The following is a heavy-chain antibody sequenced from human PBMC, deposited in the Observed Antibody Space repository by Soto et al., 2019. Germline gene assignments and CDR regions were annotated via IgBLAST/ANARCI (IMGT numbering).Heavy chain of an antibody. CDR1: GGSMSSSNW. D-gene: IGHD1-26*01. CDR3: ARSEATALDY. J-gene: IGHJ4*02. CDR2: THHSART. V-gene: IGHV4-4*02. Sequence: QVQLQESGPGLVKPSGTLSLTCTVSGGSMSSSNWWNWVRQPPGKGLEWIGETHHSARTNYNPSRKSRVTISVEQSKNHFSLKLTSVPAADAGVYYCARSEATALDYWGQGPLVTVSS.